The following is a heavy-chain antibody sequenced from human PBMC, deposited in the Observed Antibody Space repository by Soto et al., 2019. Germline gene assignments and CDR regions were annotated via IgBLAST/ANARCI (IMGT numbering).Heavy chain of an antibody. J-gene: IGHJ4*02. CDR1: GGSISSAAYC. V-gene: IGHV4-30-4*01. CDR2: IYDGGTT. CDR3: ARGPSGDKIDY. Sequence: PSEILSLTCTVSGGSISSAAYCWSWIRQSPDKGLEWIGHIYDGGTTYSSPSLKGRVTISADTSETQFSLKLSSVSAADTAVYYCARGPSGDKIDYWGQGIQVTVSS. D-gene: IGHD7-27*01.